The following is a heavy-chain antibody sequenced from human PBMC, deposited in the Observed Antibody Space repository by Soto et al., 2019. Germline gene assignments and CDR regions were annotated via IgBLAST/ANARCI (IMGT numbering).Heavy chain of an antibody. V-gene: IGHV2-5*02. CDR1: GFSLSSSGVG. Sequence: QITLKESGPTRVKPTQTLTLTCTFSGFSLSSSGVGVGWIRQPPGKALERLALIYWDDDKRYSPSLKSRLTITKDTSTHQVVLTMTNMDPVDTATYFGAHRAGLHGNWNGGYFDFWGQGALVTVSS. CDR3: AHRAGLHGNWNGGYFDF. D-gene: IGHD1-1*01. J-gene: IGHJ4*02. CDR2: IYWDDDK.